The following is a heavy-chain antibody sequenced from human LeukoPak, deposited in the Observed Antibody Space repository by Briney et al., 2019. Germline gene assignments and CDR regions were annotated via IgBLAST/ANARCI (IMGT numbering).Heavy chain of an antibody. Sequence: PSETLSLTCAVYGGSFSGYCWSWIRQPPGKGLEWIGEINHSGSTNYNPSLKSRVAISVDTSKNQFSLELSSVTAADTAVYYCARHGAGMRYFDYWGQGTLVTVSS. J-gene: IGHJ4*02. D-gene: IGHD1-1*01. V-gene: IGHV4-34*01. CDR1: GGSFSGYC. CDR2: INHSGST. CDR3: ARHGAGMRYFDY.